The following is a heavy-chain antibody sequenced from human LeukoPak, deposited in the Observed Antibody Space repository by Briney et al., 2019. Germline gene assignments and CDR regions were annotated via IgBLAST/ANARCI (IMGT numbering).Heavy chain of an antibody. CDR2: ISGSGGST. J-gene: IGHJ6*02. Sequence: PGGSLRLSCAASGFTFSSYAMSWVRQAPGKGLEWVSAISGSGGSTYYADSVKGRFTISRDNSKNTLYLQMNSLRAEDTAVYYCARDKPNYGDYGRSYYGMDVWGQGTTVTVSS. D-gene: IGHD4-17*01. CDR1: GFTFSSYA. V-gene: IGHV3-23*01. CDR3: ARDKPNYGDYGRSYYGMDV.